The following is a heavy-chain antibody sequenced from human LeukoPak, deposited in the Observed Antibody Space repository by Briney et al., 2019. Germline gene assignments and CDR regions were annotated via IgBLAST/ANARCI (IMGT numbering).Heavy chain of an antibody. J-gene: IGHJ4*02. CDR3: AKDHYDYVWGSYRIYYFDY. Sequence: GGSLRLSCAASGFTFSSYAMSWVRQAPGKGLEWVSAISGSGGSTYYADSVKGRFTISRDNSKNTLYLQMNSLRAEGTAVYYCAKDHYDYVWGSYRIYYFDYWGQGTLVIVSS. CDR2: ISGSGGST. V-gene: IGHV3-23*01. CDR1: GFTFSSYA. D-gene: IGHD3-16*02.